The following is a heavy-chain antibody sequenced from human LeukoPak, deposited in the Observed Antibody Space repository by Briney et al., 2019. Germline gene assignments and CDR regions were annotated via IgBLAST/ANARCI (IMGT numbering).Heavy chain of an antibody. V-gene: IGHV1-69*13. J-gene: IGHJ4*02. CDR1: GGTSSSYA. CDR2: IIPIFGTA. Sequence: ASVKVSCKASGGTSSSYAIRWVRQAPGQGLEWMGGIIPIFGTANDAQKFQGRVTITADESTSTAYMELSSLRSEDTAVYYCAIFNSGYSPFGYWGQGTLVTVSS. CDR3: AIFNSGYSPFGY. D-gene: IGHD3-22*01.